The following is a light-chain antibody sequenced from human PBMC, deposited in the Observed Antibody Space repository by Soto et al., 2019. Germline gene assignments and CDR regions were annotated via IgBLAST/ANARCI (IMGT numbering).Light chain of an antibody. CDR2: DAS. J-gene: IGKJ1*01. V-gene: IGKV3-11*01. CDR3: QQRSSWPRT. CDR1: QSVSTY. Sequence: EIVLTQSPATLSLSPGDRATLACRASQSVSTYLAWYQQKPGQAPRVVIYDASNRAPGIPPRFSGSGSGTDFTLTISSLEPEDFAVYYCQQRSSWPRTFGQGTKVEIK.